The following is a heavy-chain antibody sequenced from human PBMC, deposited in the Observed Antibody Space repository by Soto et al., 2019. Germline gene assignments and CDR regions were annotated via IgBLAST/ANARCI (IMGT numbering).Heavy chain of an antibody. CDR1: GFTFSSYG. V-gene: IGHV3-30*18. CDR2: ISYDGSNK. Sequence: PGGSLRLSCAASGFTFSSYGMHWVRQAPGKGLEWVAVISYDGSNKYYADSVKGRFTISRDNSKNTLYLQMNSLRAEDTAVYYCAKVSPPIAVAGDYFDYWGQGTLVTVSS. D-gene: IGHD6-19*01. CDR3: AKVSPPIAVAGDYFDY. J-gene: IGHJ4*02.